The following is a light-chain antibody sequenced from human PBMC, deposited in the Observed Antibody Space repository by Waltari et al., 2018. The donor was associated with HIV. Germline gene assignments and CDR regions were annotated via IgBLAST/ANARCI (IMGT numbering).Light chain of an antibody. V-gene: IGKV3-20*01. J-gene: IGKJ2*01. CDR2: GAS. CDR1: QSVSSSS. CDR3: QQYGSSPALYT. Sequence: EIVLTQSPGTLSFSPGERATLSCRASQSVSSSSVAWYQQKPGQAPRLLIYGASSRATGIPDRFSGSGSGTDFTLTISRLEPEDFAVYYCQQYGSSPALYTFGQGTKLEIK.